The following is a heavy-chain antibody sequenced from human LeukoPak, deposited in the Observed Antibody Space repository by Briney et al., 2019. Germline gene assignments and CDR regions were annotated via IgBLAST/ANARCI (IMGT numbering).Heavy chain of an antibody. CDR3: AQGGSPGAFDY. J-gene: IGHJ4*02. CDR1: GFTFSNYW. Sequence: GGSLRLSCAASGFTFSNYWMHWVRQVPGKGLVWVSCIDGDGSTTKYADSVKGRFTISRDNAKNTLYLQVNSLRAEDTAVYYCAQGGSPGAFDYWGQGTLVTVSS. D-gene: IGHD1-26*01. CDR2: IDGDGSTT. V-gene: IGHV3-74*01.